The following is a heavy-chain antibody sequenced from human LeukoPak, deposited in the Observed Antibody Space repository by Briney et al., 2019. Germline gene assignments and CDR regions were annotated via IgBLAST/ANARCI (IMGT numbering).Heavy chain of an antibody. CDR1: GFTFSSYS. CDR2: ISSSSSYI. D-gene: IGHD3-22*01. V-gene: IGHV3-21*01. CDR3: ARDGNYDSSGYYYEINWFDP. Sequence: PGGSLRLSCAASGFTFSSYSMNWVRQAPGKGLEWVSSISSSSSYIYYADSMKGRFTISRDNAKNSLYLQMNSLRAGDTAVYYCARDGNYDSSGYYYEINWFDPWGQGTLVTVSS. J-gene: IGHJ5*02.